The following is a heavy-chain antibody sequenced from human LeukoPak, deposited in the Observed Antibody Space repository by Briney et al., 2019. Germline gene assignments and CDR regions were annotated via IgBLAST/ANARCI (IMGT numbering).Heavy chain of an antibody. J-gene: IGHJ4*02. CDR1: GFTFINYA. V-gene: IGHV3-23*01. CDR3: AKDRPNGLDY. CDR2: INGRGDGT. Sequence: PGGSLRLSCEVSGFTFINYATTWVRQAPGKGLEWVSGINGRGDGTYYADSVKGRFTVSRDNSKNTVYLQIDSLRAEDTAVYYCAKDRPNGLDYWGQGTLVTVSS.